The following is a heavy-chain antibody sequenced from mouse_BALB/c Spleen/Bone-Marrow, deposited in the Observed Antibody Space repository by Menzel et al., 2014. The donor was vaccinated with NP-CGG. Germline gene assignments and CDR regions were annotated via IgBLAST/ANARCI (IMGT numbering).Heavy chain of an antibody. CDR2: INPYNGDT. J-gene: IGHJ2*01. D-gene: IGHD2-3*01. V-gene: IGHV1-20*02. CDR3: GRGLDGYYSFDY. CDR1: GYSFTGYF. Sequence: EVQLQQSGPELVKPGASVKISCKASGYSFTGYFMNWVMQSHGKRLEWIGRINPYNGDTFYNQKFKGKATLTVDKSSSTAHMELRSLASEDSAVYYCGRGLDGYYSFDYWGQGTTLTVSS.